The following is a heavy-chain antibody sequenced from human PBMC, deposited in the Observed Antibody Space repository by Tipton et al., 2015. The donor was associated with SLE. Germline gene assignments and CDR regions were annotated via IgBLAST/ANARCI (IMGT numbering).Heavy chain of an antibody. CDR1: GFSINNGYF. Sequence: TLSLTCTVSGFSINNGYFWAWIRPPPGKGLEWIGYVFRSGSTQYNASLKSRVTISVDTSKNQFSLQLSSVTAADTAVYYCARGTSLSGHDYWGQGTLVTVSS. CDR3: ARGTSLSGHDY. J-gene: IGHJ4*02. CDR2: VFRSGST. V-gene: IGHV4-38-2*02. D-gene: IGHD6-19*01.